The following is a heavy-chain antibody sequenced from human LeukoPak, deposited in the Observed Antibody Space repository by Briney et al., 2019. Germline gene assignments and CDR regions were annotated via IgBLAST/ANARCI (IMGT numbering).Heavy chain of an antibody. Sequence: GGSLRLPCAASGFTFSSYWMSWVRQAPGKGLEWVANIKQDGSEKYYVDSVKGRFTISRDNAKNSLYLQMNSLRTEDTAVYYCAKGGGSSGWSAFDIWGQGTMVTVSS. CDR3: AKGGGSSGWSAFDI. CDR1: GFTFSSYW. D-gene: IGHD6-19*01. CDR2: IKQDGSEK. J-gene: IGHJ3*02. V-gene: IGHV3-7*01.